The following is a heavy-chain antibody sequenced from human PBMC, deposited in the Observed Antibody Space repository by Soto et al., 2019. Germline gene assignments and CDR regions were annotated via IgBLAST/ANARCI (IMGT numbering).Heavy chain of an antibody. CDR1: GYTFTSYG. J-gene: IGHJ5*02. Sequence: ASVKVSCKASGYTFTSYGISWVRQAPGQGLEWMGWISAYNGNTNYAQKLQGQVTISADKSISTAYLQWSSLKATDTAMYYCARTQNWFDPWGQGTPVTVSS. CDR2: ISAYNGNT. CDR3: ARTQNWFDP. V-gene: IGHV1-18*04.